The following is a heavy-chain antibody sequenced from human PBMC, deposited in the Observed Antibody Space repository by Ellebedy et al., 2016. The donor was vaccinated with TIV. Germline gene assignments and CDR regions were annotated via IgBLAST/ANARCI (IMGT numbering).Heavy chain of an antibody. CDR1: GYSFTTYW. Sequence: GGSLRLSCKGSGYSFTTYWIGWVRQMPGKGLEWMGIIYPGDSDTRYSPSFQGQVTISADKSISTAYLHGSSLKASDTAIYYCATSGIAARPSDDAFDIWGQGTMVTVSS. V-gene: IGHV5-51*01. D-gene: IGHD6-6*01. J-gene: IGHJ3*02. CDR3: ATSGIAARPSDDAFDI. CDR2: IYPGDSDT.